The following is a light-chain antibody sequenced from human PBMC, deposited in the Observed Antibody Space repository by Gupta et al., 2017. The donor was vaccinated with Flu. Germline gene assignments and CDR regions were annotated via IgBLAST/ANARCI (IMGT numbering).Light chain of an antibody. V-gene: IGLV1-40*01. CDR1: NSNIGAGYD. J-gene: IGLJ1*01. CDR2: GNT. CDR3: LSQDRDRSSYV. Sequence: TISCTGSNSNIGAGYDVHWYQQLPGTAPTLLIHGNTSRPSGVPDRFSGSNSGTSASLAISGLQAEDEADYYCLSQDRDRSSYVFGSGTQVTVL.